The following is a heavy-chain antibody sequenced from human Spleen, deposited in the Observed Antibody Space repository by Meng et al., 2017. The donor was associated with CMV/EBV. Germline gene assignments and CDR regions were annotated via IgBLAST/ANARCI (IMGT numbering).Heavy chain of an antibody. CDR3: ARVRFGEFYDY. J-gene: IGHJ4*02. CDR2: IYSGGST. CDR1: GFTVSSNY. Sequence: LSCAASGFTVSSNYMSWGRQAPGKGLEWVSVIYSGGSTYYADSVKGRFTISRDNSKNTLYLQMNSLRAEDTAVYYCARVRFGEFYDYWGQGTLVTVSS. V-gene: IGHV3-53*01. D-gene: IGHD3-10*01.